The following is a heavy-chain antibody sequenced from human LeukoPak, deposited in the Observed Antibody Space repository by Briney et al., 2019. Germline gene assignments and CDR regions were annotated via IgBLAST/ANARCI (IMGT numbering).Heavy chain of an antibody. V-gene: IGHV1-2*02. D-gene: IGHD2-2*01. CDR3: ARGLSQLPHVEIDP. Sequence: GASVEVSCKASGYTFTGFYMHWVRQAPGQGLEWMGWINPNSGGTNYAQKFQGRVTMTRDTSISTAYMELSRLRSDDTAVYYCARGLSQLPHVEIDPWGQGTLVTVSS. CDR1: GYTFTGFY. CDR2: INPNSGGT. J-gene: IGHJ5*02.